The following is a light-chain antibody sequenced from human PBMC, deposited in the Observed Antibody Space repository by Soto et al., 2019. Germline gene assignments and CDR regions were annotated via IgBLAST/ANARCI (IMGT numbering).Light chain of an antibody. CDR3: QQFNSYPIT. J-gene: IGKJ5*01. Sequence: IEMTQSPSFLSASVGDRVTITSRASQGISSNLAWYQQKPGKAPKLLIYAASTLQSGVPSRFSGSGSGTEFTLTISSLQPEDFATYYCQQFNSYPITFGQGTRLEIK. CDR2: AAS. V-gene: IGKV1-9*01. CDR1: QGISSN.